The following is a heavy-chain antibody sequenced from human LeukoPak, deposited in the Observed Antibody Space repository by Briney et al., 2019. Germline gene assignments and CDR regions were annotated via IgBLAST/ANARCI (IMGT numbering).Heavy chain of an antibody. V-gene: IGHV4-59*01. CDR2: IYYSGST. J-gene: IGHJ4*02. Sequence: PSETLSLTCTVSGGSISSYYWSWIRQPPGKGLEWIGYIYYSGSTNYNPSLKSRVTISVDTSKNQFSLKLSSVTAADTAVYYCARVSLSSLYYYGSGSYPSLFDYWGQGTLVTVSS. D-gene: IGHD3-10*01. CDR1: GGSISSYY. CDR3: ARVSLSSLYYYGSGSYPSLFDY.